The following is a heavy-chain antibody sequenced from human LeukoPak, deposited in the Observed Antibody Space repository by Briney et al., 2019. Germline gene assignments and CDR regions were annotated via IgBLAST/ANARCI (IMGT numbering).Heavy chain of an antibody. CDR2: ISSDGSNK. CDR1: GFTFSSYA. CDR3: ARGAVAGTIDY. J-gene: IGHJ4*02. V-gene: IGHV3-30*04. D-gene: IGHD6-19*01. Sequence: GGSLRLSCAAAGFTFSSYAMHWVRQAPGKGLEWVAVISSDGSNKYYADSMKGRFTISRDNSKNTLYLQMNSLRAEDTAVYYCARGAVAGTIDYWGQGTLVTVSS.